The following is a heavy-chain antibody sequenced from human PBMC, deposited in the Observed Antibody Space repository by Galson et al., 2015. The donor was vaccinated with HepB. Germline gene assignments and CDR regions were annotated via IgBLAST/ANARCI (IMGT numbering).Heavy chain of an antibody. CDR1: GFSLSTSGVG. CDR3: AHSPTYGGSLQFDY. J-gene: IGHJ4*02. D-gene: IGHD4-23*01. V-gene: IGHV2-5*01. CDR2: IYLNDDK. Sequence: PALVKPTQTLTLPCPFSGFSLSTSGVGVGWIRQPPGKALEWHALIYLNDDKRHSPSLKSKLTITKDTYKNQVVLTMTNMDPVDTATYYCAHSPTYGGSLQFDYWGQGTLVTVSS.